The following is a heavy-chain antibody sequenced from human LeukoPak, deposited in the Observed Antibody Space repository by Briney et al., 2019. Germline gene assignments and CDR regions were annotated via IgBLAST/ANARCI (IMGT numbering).Heavy chain of an antibody. CDR2: ISGTGGST. Sequence: SGGSLRLSCAASGFTFSSYAMSWVRQAPGKGLEWVSAISGTGGSTYNADSVKGRFTTSRDNAKNSLYLQMNSLRAEDTAVYYCARVSGSSWHTRYYFDYWGQGTLVTVSS. V-gene: IGHV3-23*01. CDR3: ARVSGSSWHTRYYFDY. J-gene: IGHJ4*02. CDR1: GFTFSSYA. D-gene: IGHD6-13*01.